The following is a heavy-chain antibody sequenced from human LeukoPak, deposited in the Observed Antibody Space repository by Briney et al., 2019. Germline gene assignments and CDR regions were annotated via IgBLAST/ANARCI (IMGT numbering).Heavy chain of an antibody. Sequence: PGGSLRLSCVVSGIIFRDAWMNWVRQAPGKGLEWVGRIKSKTGGGTIDYAAPVKGRFTISRDDSKDTLYLQMNSLKSEDTAVYHCTTAAFVGATAYWGQGALVIVSS. D-gene: IGHD1-26*01. CDR3: TTAAFVGATAY. CDR2: IKSKTGGGTI. J-gene: IGHJ4*02. CDR1: GIIFRDAW. V-gene: IGHV3-15*07.